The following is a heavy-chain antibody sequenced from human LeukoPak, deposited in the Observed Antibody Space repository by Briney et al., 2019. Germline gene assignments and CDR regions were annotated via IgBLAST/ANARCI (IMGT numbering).Heavy chain of an antibody. V-gene: IGHV4-4*07. CDR2: IYTSGST. CDR3: ARHGGITGTTHWFDP. Sequence: SETLSLTCTVSGGSISSYYWSWIRQPAGKGLEWIGRIYTSGSTNYNPSLKSRVTISVDTSKNQFSLKLSSVTAADTAVYYCARHGGITGTTHWFDPWGQGTLVTVSS. D-gene: IGHD1-20*01. J-gene: IGHJ5*02. CDR1: GGSISSYY.